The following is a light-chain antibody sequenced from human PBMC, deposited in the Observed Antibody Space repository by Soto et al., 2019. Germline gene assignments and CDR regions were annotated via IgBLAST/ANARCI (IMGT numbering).Light chain of an antibody. CDR2: GAS. CDR3: QQHDQGWT. V-gene: IGKV3-15*01. CDR1: QSVSTK. J-gene: IGKJ1*01. Sequence: EMVMTQSPATLSVSLGERATLSCRASQSVSTKLVWYQQKPGQAPRLLIYGASTRTTGIPARFSGSGSGTEFTLTSSNLQSEGFAVYYCQQHDQGWTFGQGTKVEIK.